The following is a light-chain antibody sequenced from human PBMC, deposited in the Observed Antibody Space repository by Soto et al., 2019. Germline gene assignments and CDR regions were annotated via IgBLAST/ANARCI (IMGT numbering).Light chain of an antibody. Sequence: EIVMTQSPATLSVSPGERATLSCRASQSVSSNLAWYQQKAGQAPRLLIYGASSRATGIPARFSGSGSGTEFTLTISSLQSEDFAVYYCQQYNNWPRTFGQGTNVEIK. CDR2: GAS. V-gene: IGKV3-15*01. J-gene: IGKJ1*01. CDR1: QSVSSN. CDR3: QQYNNWPRT.